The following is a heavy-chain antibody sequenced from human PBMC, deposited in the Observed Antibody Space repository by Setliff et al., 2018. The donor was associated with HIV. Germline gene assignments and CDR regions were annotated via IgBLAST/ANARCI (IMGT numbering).Heavy chain of an antibody. V-gene: IGHV3-49*04. D-gene: IGHD3-22*01. CDR3: TRDSSGYYYGGDFDY. Sequence: GGSLRLSCTTSGFTLDDYPMSWVRQAPGKGLQWVAFIRTKTYGGTTEYAASVKGRFTISRDDSKSIGYLQMNSLKTEDTAVYYCTRDSSGYYYGGDFDYWGQGTLVTVSS. CDR1: GFTLDDYP. CDR2: IRTKTYGGTT. J-gene: IGHJ4*02.